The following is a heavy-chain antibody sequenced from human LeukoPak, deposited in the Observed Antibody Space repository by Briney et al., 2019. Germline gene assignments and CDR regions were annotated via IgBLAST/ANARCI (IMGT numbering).Heavy chain of an antibody. J-gene: IGHJ6*03. CDR3: AKDHQYSSSWYHYYYYMDV. Sequence: ASVKVSCKASGYTFTGYYMHWVRQAPGQGPEWMGWINPNSGGTNYAQKFQGRVTMTRDTSISTAYMELSRLRSDDTAVYYCAKDHQYSSSWYHYYYYMDVWGKGTTVTVSS. D-gene: IGHD6-13*01. CDR1: GYTFTGYY. V-gene: IGHV1-2*02. CDR2: INPNSGGT.